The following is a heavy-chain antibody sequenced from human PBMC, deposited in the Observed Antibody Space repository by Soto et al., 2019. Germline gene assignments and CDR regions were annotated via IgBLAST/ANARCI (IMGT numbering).Heavy chain of an antibody. D-gene: IGHD3-22*01. J-gene: IGHJ5*02. CDR1: GGSISSSGYY. V-gene: IGHV4-39*07. CDR2: IYYSGST. Sequence: PSETLSLTCTVSGGSISSSGYYWGWIRQPPGKGLEWIGSIYYSGSTYYNPSLKSRVTISRDDSKNTMYLQMNSLKTEDTAVYYCTIPRGPMIRPWGQGTLVTVS. CDR3: TIPRGPMIRP.